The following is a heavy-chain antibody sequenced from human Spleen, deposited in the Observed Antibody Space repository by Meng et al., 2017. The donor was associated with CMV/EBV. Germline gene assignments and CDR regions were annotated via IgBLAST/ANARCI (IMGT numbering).Heavy chain of an antibody. CDR2: IYYSGST. Sequence: TVAGGSISSGDYYWSWSRQPPGKGLEWIGYIYYSGSTYSNPSLKSRVTISVDTSKNQFSLTLSSVTAADTAVYYCAGDGRAGNWFDPWGQGTLVTVSS. D-gene: IGHD3-10*01. CDR3: AGDGRAGNWFDP. CDR1: GGSISSGDYY. J-gene: IGHJ5*02. V-gene: IGHV4-30-4*08.